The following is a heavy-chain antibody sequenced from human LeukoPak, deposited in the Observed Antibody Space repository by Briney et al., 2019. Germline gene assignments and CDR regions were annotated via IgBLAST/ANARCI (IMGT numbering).Heavy chain of an antibody. V-gene: IGHV3-9*01. CDR1: GFTFDDYA. J-gene: IGHJ4*02. D-gene: IGHD2-15*01. CDR3: AKDLAGSGGN. Sequence: GGSLRLSCAASGFTFDDYAMPWVRQAPGKGLEWVSGISWNSGSIGYADSVKGRFTISRDNAKNSLYLQMNSLRAEDTALYYCAKDLAGSGGNWGQGTLVTVSS. CDR2: ISWNSGSI.